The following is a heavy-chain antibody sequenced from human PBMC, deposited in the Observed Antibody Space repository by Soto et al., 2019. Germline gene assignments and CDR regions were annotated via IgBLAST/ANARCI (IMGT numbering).Heavy chain of an antibody. J-gene: IGHJ3*02. Sequence: QVQLVQSGAGVKKPGSSVKVSCKASGGTFSSYTFTWVRQAPGQGLEWMGGIIPLFATADYAQKFQGRFTITAGESMNTVYMEVNSLKSEDTAVYYCARSDRRYHDTTQHAFDIWGQGTIVTVSS. CDR1: GGTFSSYT. D-gene: IGHD1-26*01. CDR2: IIPLFATA. CDR3: ARSDRRYHDTTQHAFDI. V-gene: IGHV1-69*01.